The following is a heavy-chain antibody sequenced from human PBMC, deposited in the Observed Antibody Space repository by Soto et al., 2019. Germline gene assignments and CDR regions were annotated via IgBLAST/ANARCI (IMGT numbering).Heavy chain of an antibody. CDR3: ARCPTRVELRGLSYYGMDV. D-gene: IGHD1-7*01. CDR2: INPNSGGT. J-gene: IGHJ6*02. V-gene: IGHV1-2*04. Sequence: VASVKVSCKASGYTFTGYYMHWVRQAPGQGLEWMGWINPNSGGTNYAQKFQGWVTMTRDTSISTAYMELSRLRSDDTAVYYCARCPTRVELRGLSYYGMDVWGQGTTVTVSS. CDR1: GYTFTGYY.